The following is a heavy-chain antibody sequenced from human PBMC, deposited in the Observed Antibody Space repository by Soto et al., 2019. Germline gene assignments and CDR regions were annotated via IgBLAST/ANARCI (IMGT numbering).Heavy chain of an antibody. J-gene: IGHJ4*02. CDR3: ARGLSAAGHY. CDR2: IIPIFGTA. Sequence: SVQGSCQDSLGTLSIYAISWVRQAPGQGLEWMGGIIPIFGTANYAQKFQGRVTITADESTSTAYMELSSLRSEDTAVYYCARGLSAAGHYWGQGTLVTVSS. V-gene: IGHV1-69*13. D-gene: IGHD6-13*01. CDR1: LGTLSIYA.